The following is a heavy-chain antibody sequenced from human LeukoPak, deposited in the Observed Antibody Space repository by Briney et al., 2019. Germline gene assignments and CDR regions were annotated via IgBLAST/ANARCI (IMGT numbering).Heavy chain of an antibody. Sequence: SGTLSLTCTVSGDSISSTNWWSWFRQPPGRGLEWIGEIYHGGSTNYNPSLRSRVTISEDKSKNQFSLKLNSVTAADTATYYCARFSTGHYYLHAFDIWGQGTMVTVSS. D-gene: IGHD3-22*01. J-gene: IGHJ3*02. CDR1: GDSISSTNW. CDR3: ARFSTGHYYLHAFDI. CDR2: IYHGGST. V-gene: IGHV4-4*02.